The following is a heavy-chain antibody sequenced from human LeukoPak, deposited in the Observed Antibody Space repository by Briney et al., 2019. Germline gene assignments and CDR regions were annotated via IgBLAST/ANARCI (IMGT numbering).Heavy chain of an antibody. Sequence: SETLSLTCTVSGGSISSYYWSWIRQPAGKGLEWIGRIYTSGSTNYNPSLKSRVTMSVDTSKNQFSLKLSSVTAADTAVYYCARSSCGGDCGYYYYYMDVWGKGTTVTVSS. CDR1: GGSISSYY. CDR2: IYTSGST. V-gene: IGHV4-4*07. J-gene: IGHJ6*03. CDR3: ARSSCGGDCGYYYYYMDV. D-gene: IGHD2-21*01.